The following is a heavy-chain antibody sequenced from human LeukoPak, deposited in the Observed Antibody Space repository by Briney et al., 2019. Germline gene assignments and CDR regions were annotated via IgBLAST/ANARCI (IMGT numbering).Heavy chain of an antibody. D-gene: IGHD4-11*01. Sequence: ASVKVSCKASGYTFTGYYMHWVRQAPGQGLEWMGWINPNSGGTNYAQKFQGRVTMTRDTSISTAYMELSRLRSDDTAVYYCARARPPYSSPYYYYGMDVWGQGTTVTVSS. V-gene: IGHV1-2*02. J-gene: IGHJ6*02. CDR1: GYTFTGYY. CDR2: INPNSGGT. CDR3: ARARPPYSSPYYYYGMDV.